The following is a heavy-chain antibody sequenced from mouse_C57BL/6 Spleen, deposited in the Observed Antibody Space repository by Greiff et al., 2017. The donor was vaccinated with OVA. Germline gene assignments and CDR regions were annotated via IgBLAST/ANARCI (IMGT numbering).Heavy chain of an antibody. CDR2: IYPGSGNT. CDR3: ARGGDYDVGWFAY. V-gene: IGHV1-66*01. J-gene: IGHJ3*01. D-gene: IGHD2-4*01. CDR1: GYSFTSYY. Sequence: QVHVKQSGPELVKPGASVKISCKASGYSFTSYYIHWVKQRPGQGLEWIGWIYPGSGNTKYNEKFKGKATLTADTSSSTAYMQLSSLTSEDSAVYDCARGGDYDVGWFAYWGQGTLVTVSA.